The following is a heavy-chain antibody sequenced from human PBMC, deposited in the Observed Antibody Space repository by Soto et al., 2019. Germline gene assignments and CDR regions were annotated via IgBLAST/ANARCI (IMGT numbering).Heavy chain of an antibody. V-gene: IGHV4-39*01. CDR2: IYYSGST. D-gene: IGHD3-3*01. CDR1: GGSISSSSYY. CDR3: PSDLRFLEWLLRPDYYMDV. Sequence: SETLSLTCTVSGGSISSSSYYWGWIRQPPGKGLEWIGSIYYSGSTYYNPSLKSRVTISVDTSKNQFSLKLSSVTAADTAVYYCPSDLRFLEWLLRPDYYMDVWGKGTTVTVSS. J-gene: IGHJ6*03.